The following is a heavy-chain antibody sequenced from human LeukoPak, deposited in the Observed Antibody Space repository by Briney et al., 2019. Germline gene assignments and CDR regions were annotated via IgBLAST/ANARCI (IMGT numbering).Heavy chain of an antibody. J-gene: IGHJ6*03. CDR3: AREVADYGGYYYYHYMDV. CDR1: GGSISSNY. CDR2: IYTSGSN. Sequence: NPSETLSLTCTVSGGSISSNYWSWIRQPAGKGLEWIGRIYTSGSNNYNPSLKSRVTMSVDTSKNQFSLKLSSVTAADTAMYYCAREVADYGGYYYYHYMDVWGKGTTVTISS. D-gene: IGHD4-23*01. V-gene: IGHV4-4*07.